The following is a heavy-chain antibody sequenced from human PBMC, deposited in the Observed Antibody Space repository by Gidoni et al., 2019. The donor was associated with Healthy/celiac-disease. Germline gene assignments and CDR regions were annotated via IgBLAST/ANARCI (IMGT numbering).Heavy chain of an antibody. Sequence: EVQLVESGGGLVQPGGSLSLSCAASGFTFSSYWMSWVRQAPGKGLEWMANIKQDGSEKYYVDSVKGRFTISRDNAKNSLYLQMNSLRAEDTAVYYCARDSGNYYDSSGYYPYFDYWGQGTLVTVSS. V-gene: IGHV3-7*05. J-gene: IGHJ4*02. CDR1: GFTFSSYW. CDR3: ARDSGNYYDSSGYYPYFDY. D-gene: IGHD3-22*01. CDR2: IKQDGSEK.